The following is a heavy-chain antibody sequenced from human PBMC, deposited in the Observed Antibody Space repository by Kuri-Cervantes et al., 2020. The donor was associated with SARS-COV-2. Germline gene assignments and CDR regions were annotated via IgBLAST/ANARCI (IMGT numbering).Heavy chain of an antibody. CDR3: GRGSWAWLQLFDAFDI. CDR1: GFTFRSYT. V-gene: IGHV3-21*01. D-gene: IGHD5-24*01. CDR2: VSSTSNYI. J-gene: IGHJ3*02. Sequence: GESLKISCAASGFTFRSYTMMWVRQAPGKGLEWVSSVSSTSNYIYYADSMKGRFTISRDNAKNSMFLQMNSLRAEDTAVYYCGRGSWAWLQLFDAFDIWGQGTMVTVSS.